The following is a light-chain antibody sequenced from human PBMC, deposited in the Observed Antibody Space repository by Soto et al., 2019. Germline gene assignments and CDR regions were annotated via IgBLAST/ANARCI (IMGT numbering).Light chain of an antibody. V-gene: IGLV1-40*01. J-gene: IGLJ3*02. CDR3: QSFDSSLNGWV. CDR1: GSNIGAGYD. CDR2: DNN. Sequence: QSVLTQPPSVSGAPGQRVTISCTGSGSNIGAGYDVHWYQQIPGTAPKLLIFDNNNRPSGVPDRFSGSKSATSASLAITGRQAEDEADYYCQSFDSSLNGWVFGGGTQLTVL.